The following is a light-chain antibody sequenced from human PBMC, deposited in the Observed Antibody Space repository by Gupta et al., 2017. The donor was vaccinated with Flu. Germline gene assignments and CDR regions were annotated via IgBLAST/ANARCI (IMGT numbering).Light chain of an antibody. CDR2: EAS. CDR3: QQEDNMEIA. CDR1: QDIKKN. V-gene: IGKV1-33*01. Sequence: DTQMTQSPSSLSASVGDRVIITCQASQDIKKNLNWYQHKPGKVPKLMIYEASKLETGVPSRFSGIGSGTDFSFIISRLQPEDIATYYCQQEDNMEIAFGQGTLMEIK. J-gene: IGKJ5*01.